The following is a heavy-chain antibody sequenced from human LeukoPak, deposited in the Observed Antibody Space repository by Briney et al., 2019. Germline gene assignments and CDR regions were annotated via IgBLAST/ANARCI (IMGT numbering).Heavy chain of an antibody. J-gene: IGHJ5*02. V-gene: IGHV5-51*01. CDR1: GYSFTSYW. CDR3: ARYPEAAAGTVNNWFDP. D-gene: IGHD6-13*01. CDR2: IYPGDSDT. Sequence: GESLKISCKGSGYSFTSYWIGWVRQMPGKGLEWMGIIYPGDSDTRYSPSFQGQVTISADKSISTAYLQWSSLKASDTAMYYCARYPEAAAGTVNNWFDPWGQGTLVTVSS.